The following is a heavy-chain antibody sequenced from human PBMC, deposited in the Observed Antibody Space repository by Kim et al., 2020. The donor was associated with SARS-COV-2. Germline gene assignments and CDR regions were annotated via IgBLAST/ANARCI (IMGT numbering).Heavy chain of an antibody. CDR3: ARDFGGAGGY. D-gene: IGHD3-16*01. J-gene: IGHJ4*02. CDR1: GFTVSSNY. V-gene: IGHV3-53*01. CDR2: IDSGDNT. Sequence: GGSLRLSCAASGFTVSSNYMSWVRQAPGKGLEWVSVIDSGDNTYYADSVKGRFTISRDNSKNTLYLQMNSLRAEDTAVYYCARDFGGAGGYWGQGTLVTVSS.